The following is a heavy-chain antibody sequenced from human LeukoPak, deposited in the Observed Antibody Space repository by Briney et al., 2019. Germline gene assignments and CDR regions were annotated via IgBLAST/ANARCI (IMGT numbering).Heavy chain of an antibody. V-gene: IGHV1-69*13. Sequence: SVKVSCKASGGTFSSYAISWVRQAPGQGLEWMGGIIPTFGTANYAQKFQGRVTITADESTSTAYMELSSLRSEDTAVYYCARVMGNRYCSSTSCYPWFDYWGQGTLVTVSS. CDR3: ARVMGNRYCSSTSCYPWFDY. CDR2: IIPTFGTA. D-gene: IGHD2-2*01. CDR1: GGTFSSYA. J-gene: IGHJ4*02.